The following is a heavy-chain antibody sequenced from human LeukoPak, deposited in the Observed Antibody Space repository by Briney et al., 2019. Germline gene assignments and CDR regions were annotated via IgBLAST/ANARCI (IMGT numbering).Heavy chain of an antibody. J-gene: IGHJ4*02. CDR3: LKSVDF. CDR2: IDPEGRNI. V-gene: IGHV3-11*04. CDR1: GFTVSNNY. Sequence: GGSLRLSCAASGFTVSNNYMSWVRQAPGKGLEWVSYIDPEGRNIFYADSVKGRFTLSRDNAKSSMYLQMNSLRVEDTAVYYCLKSVDFWGQGILVTVSP.